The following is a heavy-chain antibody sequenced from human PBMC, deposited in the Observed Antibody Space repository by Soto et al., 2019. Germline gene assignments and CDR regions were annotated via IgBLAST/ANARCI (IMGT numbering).Heavy chain of an antibody. V-gene: IGHV4-31*03. CDR2: LYHSGNT. Sequence: QVQLQESGPGLVKPSQTLSLTCTVSGGSITTGGSYWSWIRQHPGKGLEWIGNLYHSGNTYYNPSLKRRLTISVATSKTHFSLMVDSVTAADTAVYYCARARFQVLYGKPYFDSWGQGTLVTVSS. J-gene: IGHJ4*02. CDR3: ARARFQVLYGKPYFDS. CDR1: GGSITTGGSY. D-gene: IGHD2-2*02.